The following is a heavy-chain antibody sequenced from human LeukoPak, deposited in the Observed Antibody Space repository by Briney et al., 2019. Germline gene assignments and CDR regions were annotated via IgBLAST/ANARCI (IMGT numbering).Heavy chain of an antibody. CDR1: GFTVSSNY. J-gene: IGHJ3*02. CDR3: ASTHDSSGYYYAGYAFDI. Sequence: GGSLRLSCAASGFTVSSNYMSWVRQAPGKGLEWVSIIYSGGSTYYADSVKGRFTISRDNSKNTVYLQMNSLRAEDTAVYYCASTHDSSGYYYAGYAFDIWGQGTMVTASS. D-gene: IGHD3-22*01. V-gene: IGHV3-53*01. CDR2: IYSGGST.